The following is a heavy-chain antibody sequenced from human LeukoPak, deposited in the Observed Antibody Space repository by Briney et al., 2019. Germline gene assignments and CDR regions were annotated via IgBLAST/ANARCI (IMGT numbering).Heavy chain of an antibody. D-gene: IGHD1-14*01. V-gene: IGHV1-24*01. Sequence: ASVKVSCKVSGYTLTELSMHWVRQAPGKGLEWMGGFDPEDGETIYAQKFQGRVTMTKDTSTDTAYMELSSLRSEDTAVYYCATEGPRTAFYYYYYGMDVWGQGTTVTVSS. CDR2: FDPEDGET. J-gene: IGHJ6*02. CDR1: GYTLTELS. CDR3: ATEGPRTAFYYYYYGMDV.